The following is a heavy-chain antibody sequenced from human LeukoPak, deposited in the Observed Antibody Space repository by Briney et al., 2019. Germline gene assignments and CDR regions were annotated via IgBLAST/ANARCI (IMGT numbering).Heavy chain of an antibody. J-gene: IGHJ6*02. D-gene: IGHD3-16*01. V-gene: IGHV3-53*01. Sequence: GGSLRLSCAISGFTVSDNYMSWVRQAPGKGLEWVSIIYRGGNAYYADSVRGRFTISRDNSVNTLYLQMKNLRVEHTAVYYCAKGLHGGVGYGVDVWGQGTTVSVSS. CDR2: IYRGGNA. CDR1: GFTVSDNY. CDR3: AKGLHGGVGYGVDV.